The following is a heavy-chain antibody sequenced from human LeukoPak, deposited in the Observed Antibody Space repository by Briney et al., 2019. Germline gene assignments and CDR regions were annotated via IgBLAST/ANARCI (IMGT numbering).Heavy chain of an antibody. V-gene: IGHV4-59*12. CDR3: ARSPAGLFDY. Sequence: SETLSLTCTVSGDSISSYFWSWIRQPPGKGLEWIGYIYYSGSTYYNPSLKSRVTMSVDTSKNQFSLKLSSVTAADTAVYYCARSPAGLFDYWGQGTLVTVSS. J-gene: IGHJ4*02. CDR1: GDSISSYF. D-gene: IGHD3-10*01. CDR2: IYYSGST.